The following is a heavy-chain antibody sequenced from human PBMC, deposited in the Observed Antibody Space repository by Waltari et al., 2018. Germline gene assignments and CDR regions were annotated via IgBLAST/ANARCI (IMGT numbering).Heavy chain of an antibody. Sequence: QVQLVQSGAEVKKPGSSVKVSCKASGGTFSSYALSWVRQAPGQGLEWMGRIIPIFGTANYAQKFQGRVTITADESTSTAYMELSSLRSEDTAVYYCARDFSYSGYDEDYYYYGMDVWGQGTTVTVSS. CDR3: ARDFSYSGYDEDYYYYGMDV. D-gene: IGHD5-12*01. V-gene: IGHV1-69*15. CDR2: IIPIFGTA. CDR1: GGTFSSYA. J-gene: IGHJ6*02.